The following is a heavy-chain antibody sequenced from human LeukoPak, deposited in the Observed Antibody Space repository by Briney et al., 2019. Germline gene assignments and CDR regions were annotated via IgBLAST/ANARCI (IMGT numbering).Heavy chain of an antibody. Sequence: SETLSLTCTVSGGSISSYYWSWTRQPAGKGLEWIGRIYTSGSTNYNPSLKSRVTMSVDTSKNQFSLKLSSVTAADTAVYYCARDAHDSSGYYKDYYYYMDVWGKGTTVTVSS. CDR1: GGSISSYY. CDR3: ARDAHDSSGYYKDYYYYMDV. D-gene: IGHD3-22*01. CDR2: IYTSGST. V-gene: IGHV4-4*07. J-gene: IGHJ6*03.